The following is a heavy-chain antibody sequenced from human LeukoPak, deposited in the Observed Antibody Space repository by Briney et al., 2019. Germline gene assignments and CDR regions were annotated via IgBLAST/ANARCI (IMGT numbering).Heavy chain of an antibody. CDR3: ARDLIEDGMDV. D-gene: IGHD2/OR15-2a*01. V-gene: IGHV1-3*01. Sequence: GRSLRLSCEASGFTFSSYAMHWVRQAPGQRLEWMGWINAGNGNTKYSQKFQGRVTITRDTSASTAYMELSSLRSEDTAVYYCARDLIEDGMDVWGQGTTVTVSS. CDR2: INAGNGNT. J-gene: IGHJ6*02. CDR1: GFTFSSYA.